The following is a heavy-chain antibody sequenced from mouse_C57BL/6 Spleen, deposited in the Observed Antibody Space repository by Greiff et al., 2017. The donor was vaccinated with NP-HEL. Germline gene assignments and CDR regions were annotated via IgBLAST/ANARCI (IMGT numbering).Heavy chain of an antibody. V-gene: IGHV1-80*01. J-gene: IGHJ2*01. CDR1: GYAFSSYW. CDR2: IYPGDGDT. Sequence: VQLQQSGAELVKPGASVKISCKASGYAFSSYWMNWVKQRPGKGLEWIGQIYPGDGDTNYNGKFKGKATLTADKSSSTAYMQLSSLTSEDSAVYFCARSRYYGSSYDFDYWGQGTTLTVSS. D-gene: IGHD1-1*01. CDR3: ARSRYYGSSYDFDY.